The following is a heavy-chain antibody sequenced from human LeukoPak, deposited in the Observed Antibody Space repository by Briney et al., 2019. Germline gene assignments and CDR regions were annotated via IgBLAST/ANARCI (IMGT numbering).Heavy chain of an antibody. CDR3: ARSPGYSSGWYIDY. CDR2: ISSSGSTR. J-gene: IGHJ4*02. V-gene: IGHV3-48*03. D-gene: IGHD6-19*01. CDR1: GFTFSSYE. Sequence: GGSLRLSCAVSGFTFSSYEMNWVRQAPGKGLEWVSYISSSGSTRYYADSVKGRFTISRDNAKNSLFLQMNSLRAGDTAVYYCARSPGYSSGWYIDYWGQGTLVTVSS.